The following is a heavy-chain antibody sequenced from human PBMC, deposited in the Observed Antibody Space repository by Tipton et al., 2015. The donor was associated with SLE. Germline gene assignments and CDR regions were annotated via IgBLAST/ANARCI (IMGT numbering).Heavy chain of an antibody. D-gene: IGHD1-20*01. V-gene: IGHV6-1*01. J-gene: IGHJ4*02. CDR1: GDSVSSNSAA. Sequence: GLVKPSQTLSLTCAISGDSVSSNSAAWNWIRQSPSRGLEWLGRTWYRSKWFNDYAVSVKSRIIINPDSSLNQFSLQLNSVTPEDTAVYYCARGGITGTTARLDYWGQGTLVTVSS. CDR3: ARGGITGTTARLDY. CDR2: TWYRSKWFN.